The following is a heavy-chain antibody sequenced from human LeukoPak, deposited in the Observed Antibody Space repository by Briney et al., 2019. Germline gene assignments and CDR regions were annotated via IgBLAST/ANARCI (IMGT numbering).Heavy chain of an antibody. Sequence: QPVGCPRLSCAGQGVSFWGYALSSVRQAPGKGLGWGGFIRSKALYGTSEYAASVEGRFAISRDDSNNIVHLQMNSLKTEDTAVYFCVRESVRDYYFDFWGQGTLVTVSS. D-gene: IGHD3-10*02. V-gene: IGHV3-49*04. CDR1: GVSFWGYA. CDR3: VRESVRDYYFDF. J-gene: IGHJ4*02. CDR2: IRSKALYGTS.